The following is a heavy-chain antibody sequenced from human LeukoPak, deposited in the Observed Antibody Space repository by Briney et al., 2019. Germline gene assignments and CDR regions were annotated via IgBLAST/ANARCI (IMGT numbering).Heavy chain of an antibody. CDR2: IYYSGST. Sequence: SETLSLTCTVSGGSISSSSYYWGWIRQPPGKGLEWIGSIYYSGSTYYNPSLKSRVTISVDTSKNQFSLKLSSVTAADTAVYYCARHYDSSGYLDYWGQGTLVTVSS. D-gene: IGHD3-22*01. J-gene: IGHJ4*02. V-gene: IGHV4-39*01. CDR1: GGSISSSSYY. CDR3: ARHYDSSGYLDY.